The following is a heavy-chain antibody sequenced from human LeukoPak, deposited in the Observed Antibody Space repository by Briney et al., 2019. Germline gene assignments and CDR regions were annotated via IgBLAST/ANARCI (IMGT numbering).Heavy chain of an antibody. CDR2: IYTSGST. J-gene: IGHJ5*02. CDR3: ARDLQDGYFDWLPSFDP. CDR1: GGSISSYY. V-gene: IGHV4-4*07. D-gene: IGHD3-9*01. Sequence: SETLSLTCTVSGGSISSYYRSWIRQPAGKGLEWIGRIYTSGSTNYNPSLKSRVTMSVDTSKNQFSLKLSSVTAADTAVYYCARDLQDGYFDWLPSFDPWGQGTLVTVSS.